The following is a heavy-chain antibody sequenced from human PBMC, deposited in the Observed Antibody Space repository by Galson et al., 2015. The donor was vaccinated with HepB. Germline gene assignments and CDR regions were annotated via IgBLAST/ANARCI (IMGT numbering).Heavy chain of an antibody. J-gene: IGHJ4*02. CDR2: ISSSGSTI. Sequence: SLRLSCAASGFTFSSYEMNWVRQAPGKGLEWVSYISSSGSTIYYADSVKGRFTISRDNAKNSLYLQMNSLRAEDTAVYYCAGDYYGSGTSPLDYWGQGTLVTVSS. V-gene: IGHV3-48*03. D-gene: IGHD3-10*01. CDR1: GFTFSSYE. CDR3: AGDYYGSGTSPLDY.